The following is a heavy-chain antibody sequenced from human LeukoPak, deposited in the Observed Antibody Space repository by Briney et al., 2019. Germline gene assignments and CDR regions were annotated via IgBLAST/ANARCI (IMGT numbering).Heavy chain of an antibody. Sequence: GGSLGLSCAASGFTVSTNYMTWVRQAPGKGLEWVSVIYGGGSTFYADSVKGRFTISRDNSKNTLYLQMNSLRAEDTAVYYCARASIAASGYYFDYWGQGTLVTVSS. CDR1: GFTVSTNY. D-gene: IGHD6-6*01. CDR2: IYGGGST. V-gene: IGHV3-66*02. CDR3: ARASIAASGYYFDY. J-gene: IGHJ4*02.